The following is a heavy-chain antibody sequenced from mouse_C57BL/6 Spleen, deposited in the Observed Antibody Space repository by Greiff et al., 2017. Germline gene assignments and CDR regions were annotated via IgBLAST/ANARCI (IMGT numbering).Heavy chain of an antibody. Sequence: VQLVESGAELVKPGASVKISCKASGYAFSSYWMNWVKQRPGKGLEWIGQIYPGDGDTNYNGKFKGKATLTADKSSSTAYMQLSSLTSEDSAVYFCARTSYYSNPFAYWGQGTLVTVSA. V-gene: IGHV1-80*01. CDR3: ARTSYYSNPFAY. CDR1: GYAFSSYW. D-gene: IGHD2-5*01. J-gene: IGHJ3*01. CDR2: IYPGDGDT.